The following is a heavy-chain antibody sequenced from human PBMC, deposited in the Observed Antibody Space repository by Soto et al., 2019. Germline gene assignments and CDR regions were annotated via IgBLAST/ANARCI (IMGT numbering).Heavy chain of an antibody. Sequence: DSVKVSCKVSGYTLTELSMHWVRQAPGKGLEWMGGFDPEDGEKIYAQKFQGRVTMTEDTSTDTAYMELSSLRSEDTAVYYCSTTFAGYSSSWKPFDYWGQGTLVTVSS. D-gene: IGHD6-6*01. V-gene: IGHV1-24*01. J-gene: IGHJ4*02. CDR2: FDPEDGEK. CDR3: STTFAGYSSSWKPFDY. CDR1: GYTLTELS.